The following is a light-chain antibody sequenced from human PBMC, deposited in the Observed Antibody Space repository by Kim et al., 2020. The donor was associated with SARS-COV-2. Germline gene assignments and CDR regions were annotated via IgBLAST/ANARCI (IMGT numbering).Light chain of an antibody. CDR3: QTWDSTSAWV. Sequence: SYELTQPPSVSVSPGQTATITCSGDKLEDKYVFWYHHKSGQSPAVVMYQDNRRASGIPERFSGSNSGNTATLTISGTQTMDEAHYYCQTWDSTSAWVFGGGTKLTVL. V-gene: IGLV3-1*01. J-gene: IGLJ3*02. CDR1: KLEDKY. CDR2: QDN.